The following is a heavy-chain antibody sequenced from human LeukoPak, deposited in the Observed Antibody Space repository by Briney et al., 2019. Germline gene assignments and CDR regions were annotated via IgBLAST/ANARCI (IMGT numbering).Heavy chain of an antibody. D-gene: IGHD2-2*02. J-gene: IGHJ6*03. CDR3: ARHRSTLYCSSTSCYSYYYYMDV. Sequence: GESLKISCKGSGYSFTSYWIGWVRQMPGKGLEWMGIIYPGDSDTRYSTSFQGQVTISADKSISTAYLQWSSLKASDTAMYYCARHRSTLYCSSTSCYSYYYYMDVWGKGTTVTVSS. CDR1: GYSFTSYW. V-gene: IGHV5-51*01. CDR2: IYPGDSDT.